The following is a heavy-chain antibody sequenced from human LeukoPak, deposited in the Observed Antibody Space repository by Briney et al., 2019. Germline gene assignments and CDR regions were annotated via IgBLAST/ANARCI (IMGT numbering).Heavy chain of an antibody. V-gene: IGHV4-4*02. CDR2: IYHSGST. CDR3: ASIYGSGSTRRPN. J-gene: IGHJ4*02. Sequence: SETLSLTCAVSGGSISSSNRWSWVRQPPGKGLEWIGEIYHSGSTNYNPSLKSRVTISVDRSKNQFSLKLSSVTAADTALYYCASIYGSGSTRRPNWGQGTLVTVSS. D-gene: IGHD3-10*01. CDR1: GGSISSSNR.